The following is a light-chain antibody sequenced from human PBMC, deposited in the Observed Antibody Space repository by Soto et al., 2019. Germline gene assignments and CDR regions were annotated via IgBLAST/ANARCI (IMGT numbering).Light chain of an antibody. CDR2: QDS. Sequence: SYELTQPPSVSVSPGQTASITCSGDKLGDKYACWYQQKPGQSPVLVIYQDSKWPSGIPERFSGSNSGNTATLTISGTQAMDEADYYCQAWDSRTAHVVFGGGTKLTVL. V-gene: IGLV3-1*01. CDR3: QAWDSRTAHVV. J-gene: IGLJ2*01. CDR1: KLGDKY.